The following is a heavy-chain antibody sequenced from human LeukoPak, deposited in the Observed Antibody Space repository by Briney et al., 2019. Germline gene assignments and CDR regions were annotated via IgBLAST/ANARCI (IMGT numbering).Heavy chain of an antibody. CDR2: ITSSSSYI. CDR1: GFTFSSYG. CDR3: ARSYSSSRGTFDY. Sequence: PGGSLRLSCAASGFTFSSYGMNWVRQAPGKGLEWVSSITSSSSYIYYADSVKGRFTISRDNAKNPLYLRMNSLRAEDTAVYYCARSYSSSRGTFDYWGQGTLVTVSS. D-gene: IGHD6-6*01. V-gene: IGHV3-21*01. J-gene: IGHJ4*02.